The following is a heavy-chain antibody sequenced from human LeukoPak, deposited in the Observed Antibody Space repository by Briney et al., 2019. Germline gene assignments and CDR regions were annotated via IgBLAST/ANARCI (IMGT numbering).Heavy chain of an antibody. D-gene: IGHD5-12*01. CDR2: ISSSSSYI. J-gene: IGHJ4*02. CDR3: ARDGGYRAIDY. CDR1: GFTFSSYS. V-gene: IGHV3-21*01. Sequence: GGSLRLSCAASGFTFSSYSMNWVRQAPGKGLEWVSSISSSSSYIYYADSVKGRSTISRDNAKNSLYLQMNSLRAEDTAVYYCARDGGYRAIDYWGQGTLVTVSS.